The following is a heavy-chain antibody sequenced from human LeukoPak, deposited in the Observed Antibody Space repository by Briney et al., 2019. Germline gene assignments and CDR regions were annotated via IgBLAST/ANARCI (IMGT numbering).Heavy chain of an antibody. D-gene: IGHD2-15*01. CDR3: AIGYCGGGSCYFDY. J-gene: IGHJ4*02. CDR2: INSDGSST. Sequence: GGSLRLSCAASGFTFSSYWMHWVRQAPGKGLVWVSRINSDGSSTSYADSVKGRFTISRDNAKNTLYLQMNSLRAEDTAVYYCAIGYCGGGSCYFDYWGQGTLVTVSS. CDR1: GFTFSSYW. V-gene: IGHV3-74*01.